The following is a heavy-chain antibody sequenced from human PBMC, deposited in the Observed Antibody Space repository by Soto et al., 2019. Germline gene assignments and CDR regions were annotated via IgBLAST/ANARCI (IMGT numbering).Heavy chain of an antibody. CDR3: AKQGEVIAVAGSYFDY. Sequence: PGGSLRLSCAASGFTFSSYGMHWVRQAPGKGLEWVAVISYDGSNKYYADSVKGRFTISRDNSKNTLYLQMNSLRAEDTAVYYCAKQGEVIAVAGSYFDYWGQGTLVTVSS. CDR1: GFTFSSYG. V-gene: IGHV3-30*18. D-gene: IGHD6-19*01. CDR2: ISYDGSNK. J-gene: IGHJ4*02.